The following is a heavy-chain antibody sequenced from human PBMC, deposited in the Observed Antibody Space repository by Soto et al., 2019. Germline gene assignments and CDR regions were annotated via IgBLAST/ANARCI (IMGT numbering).Heavy chain of an antibody. CDR3: ARRSSGWFFDY. Sequence: EVQLLESGGGLVQPGGSLRLSCAASGFTFSSYAMTWVRQAPGKGLEWVSIISGSGGSTYYADSVKGRFTISRDNSKNTLYLQMNSLRAEDTAVYYCARRSSGWFFDYWGQGTLVSVSS. D-gene: IGHD6-19*01. J-gene: IGHJ4*02. V-gene: IGHV3-23*01. CDR1: GFTFSSYA. CDR2: ISGSGGST.